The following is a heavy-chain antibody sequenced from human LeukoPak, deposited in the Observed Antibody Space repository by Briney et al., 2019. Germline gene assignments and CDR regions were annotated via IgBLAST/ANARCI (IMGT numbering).Heavy chain of an antibody. CDR1: GFTFSSYW. CDR2: IKQDGSEK. Sequence: GGSLRLSCAASGFTFSSYWMSWVRQAPGKGLEWVANIKQDGSEKYYVDSVKGRFTISRDNSKNTLYLQMNSLRAEDTAVYYCAKERSIRYFDWLLFGSFDYWGQGTLVTVSS. D-gene: IGHD3-9*01. V-gene: IGHV3-7*03. CDR3: AKERSIRYFDWLLFGSFDY. J-gene: IGHJ4*02.